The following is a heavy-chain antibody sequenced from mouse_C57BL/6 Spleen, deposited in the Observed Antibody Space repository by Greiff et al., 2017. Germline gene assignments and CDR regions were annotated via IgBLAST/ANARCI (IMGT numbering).Heavy chain of an antibody. CDR1: GYTFTDYY. D-gene: IGHD4-1*01. CDR2: INPNNGGT. J-gene: IGHJ1*03. CDR3: ARVTGTWYFDV. V-gene: IGHV1-26*01. Sequence: EVQLQQSGPELVKPGASVKISCKASGYTFTDYYMNWVKQSHGKSLEWIGDINPNNGGTSYNQKFKGKATLTVDKSSSTAYMELRSLTSEDSAVYYCARVTGTWYFDVWGTGTTVTVSS.